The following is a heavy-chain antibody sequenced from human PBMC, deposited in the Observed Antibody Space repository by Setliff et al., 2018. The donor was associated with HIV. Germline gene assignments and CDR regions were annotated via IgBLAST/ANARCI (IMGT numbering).Heavy chain of an antibody. CDR2: VNCYSGTT. D-gene: IGHD6-19*01. V-gene: IGHV1-3*03. CDR3: ARGHTTPIAVAGTGVDLGP. J-gene: IGHJ5*02. Sequence: GASVKVSCKASGYVFTNFAIHWVRQAPGQRLEWMGWVNCYSGTTQYSQEVQGRVTITRDTSANTAYMELRSLTYDDMAVYYCARGHTTPIAVAGTGVDLGPWGQGTLVTVSS. CDR1: GYVFTNFA.